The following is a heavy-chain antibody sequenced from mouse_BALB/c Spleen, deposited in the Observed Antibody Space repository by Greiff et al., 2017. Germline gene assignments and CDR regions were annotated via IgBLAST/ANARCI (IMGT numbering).Heavy chain of an antibody. CDR1: GFYIKDTY. CDR3: ARSTYGREAMDY. J-gene: IGHJ4*01. Sequence: EVQGVESGAELVKPGASVKLSCTASGFYIKDTYMHWVKQRPEQGLEWIGRIDPANGNTKYDPKFQGKVTITADTSTNTAYLQLSSLTSEDTAVYYCARSTYGREAMDYWGQGTSVTVSS. CDR2: IDPANGNT. V-gene: IGHV14-3*02. D-gene: IGHD1-1*01.